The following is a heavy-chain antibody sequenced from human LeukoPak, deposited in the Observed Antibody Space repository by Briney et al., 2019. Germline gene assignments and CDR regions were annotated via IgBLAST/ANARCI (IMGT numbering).Heavy chain of an antibody. CDR2: IIPILGIA. CDR1: GGTFSSYA. Sequence: ASVKVSCKASGGTFSSYAISWVRQAPGQGLEWMGRIIPILGIANYAQKFQGRVTITADKSTSTAYMELSSLRSEDTAVYYCARSSFWSGYYTDSSNGYWGQGTLVTVSS. CDR3: ARSSFWSGYYTDSSNGY. J-gene: IGHJ4*02. D-gene: IGHD3-3*01. V-gene: IGHV1-69*04.